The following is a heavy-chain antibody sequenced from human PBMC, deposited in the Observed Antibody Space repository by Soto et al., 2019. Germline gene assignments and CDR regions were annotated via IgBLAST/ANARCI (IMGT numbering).Heavy chain of an antibody. J-gene: IGHJ6*02. D-gene: IGHD2-15*01. CDR3: ARGDREDTAVVIGVRPGEYGVDV. CDR2: ISYNGGNR. CDR1: GFTFSNYA. V-gene: IGHV3-30*04. Sequence: ESGGGVVPPGRSLRLSCAASGFTFSNYAMHWVRQAPGKGLECVAVISYNGGNRFYRDYVKGRFTISRDNSKNTVHLQIDSLRYEDAAVYYCARGDREDTAVVIGVRPGEYGVDVWGQGTTVTVSS.